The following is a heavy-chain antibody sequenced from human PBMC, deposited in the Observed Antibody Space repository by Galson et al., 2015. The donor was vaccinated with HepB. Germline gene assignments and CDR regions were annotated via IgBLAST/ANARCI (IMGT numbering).Heavy chain of an antibody. Sequence: SLRLSCAASGFTFSSYAMHWVRQAPGKGLEWVAVISYDGSNKYYADSVKGRFTISRDNSKNTLYLQMNSLRAEDTAVYYCARDRRVVPAAILTWVLDYWGQGTLVTVSS. CDR3: ARDRRVVPAAILTWVLDY. CDR1: GFTFSSYA. CDR2: ISYDGSNK. D-gene: IGHD2-2*01. J-gene: IGHJ4*02. V-gene: IGHV3-30-3*01.